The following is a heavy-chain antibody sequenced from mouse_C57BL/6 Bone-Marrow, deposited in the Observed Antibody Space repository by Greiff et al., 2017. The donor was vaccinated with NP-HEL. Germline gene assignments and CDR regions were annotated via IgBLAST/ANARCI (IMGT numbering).Heavy chain of an antibody. D-gene: IGHD1-1*01. CDR2: ISDGGSYT. CDR3: ARDRYYGSSSYYFDY. V-gene: IGHV5-4*01. CDR1: GFTFSSYA. Sequence: EVQLVESGGGLVKPGGSLKLSCAASGFTFSSYAMSWVRQTPEKRLEWVATISDGGSYTYYPDNVKGRFTISRDNAKNNLYLQRSHLKSEDTAMYYCARDRYYGSSSYYFDYWGQGTTLTVSS. J-gene: IGHJ2*01.